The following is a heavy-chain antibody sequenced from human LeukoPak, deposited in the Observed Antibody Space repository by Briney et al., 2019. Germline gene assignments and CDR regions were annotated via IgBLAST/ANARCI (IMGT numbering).Heavy chain of an antibody. CDR3: ARGRGSGSRKRARFDP. V-gene: IGHV4-34*01. CDR2: INHSGST. Sequence: SETLSLTCAVYGGSFSGYYWSWIRQPPGKGLEWIGEINHSGSTNYNPSLKSRVTISVDTSKNQFSLKLSSVTAADTAVYYCARGRGSGSRKRARFDPWGQGTLVTVSS. J-gene: IGHJ5*02. CDR1: GGSFSGYY. D-gene: IGHD1-26*01.